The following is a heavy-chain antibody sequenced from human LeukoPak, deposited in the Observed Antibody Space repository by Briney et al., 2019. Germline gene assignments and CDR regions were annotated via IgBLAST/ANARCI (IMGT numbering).Heavy chain of an antibody. CDR3: AKLGYSSGWYDFQIDAFDF. CDR2: ISYDGSNK. Sequence: GRSLRLSCAASGFSVSSYGMHWVRQAPGKGLEWVAVISYDGSNKFYADSVKGRFTISGDNSKNTLYLQMNSLRAEDTAVYYCAKLGYSSGWYDFQIDAFDFWGQGTMVTVSS. D-gene: IGHD6-19*01. J-gene: IGHJ3*01. CDR1: GFSVSSYG. V-gene: IGHV3-30*18.